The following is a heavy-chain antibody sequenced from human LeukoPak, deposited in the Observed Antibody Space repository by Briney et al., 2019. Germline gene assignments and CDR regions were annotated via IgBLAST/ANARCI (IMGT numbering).Heavy chain of an antibody. CDR2: VSTGSNYI. CDR3: ARVGSGWSGEMGDDY. Sequence: GGSLRLSCTASGFTFSSYSLNWVRQAPGKGLEWVSSVSTGSNYIYYADSVKGRFTISRDNDKNSLYLQMNSLRVEDTAVYYCARVGSGWSGEMGDDYWGQGTLVTVSS. V-gene: IGHV3-21*01. CDR1: GFTFSSYS. J-gene: IGHJ4*02. D-gene: IGHD3-10*01.